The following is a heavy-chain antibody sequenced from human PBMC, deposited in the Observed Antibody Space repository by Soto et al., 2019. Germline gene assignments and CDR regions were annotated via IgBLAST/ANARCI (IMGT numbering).Heavy chain of an antibody. Sequence: PGGSLRLSCAASGFTVSSNYMGWVRQAPGKGLEWVSVIYSGGSTYYADSVKGRFTISRHNSKNTLYLQMNSLRAEDTAVYYCARGVLITIKYYYYYYMDVWGKGNTVTVSS. D-gene: IGHD3-3*01. CDR1: GFTVSSNY. J-gene: IGHJ6*03. CDR3: ARGVLITIKYYYYYYMDV. CDR2: IYSGGST. V-gene: IGHV3-53*04.